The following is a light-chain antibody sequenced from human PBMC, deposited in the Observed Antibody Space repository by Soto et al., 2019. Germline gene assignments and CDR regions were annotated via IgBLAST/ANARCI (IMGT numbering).Light chain of an antibody. J-gene: IGLJ2*01. CDR2: GVS. CDR1: SSDIGGYNY. CDR3: SSYKTSSTVVV. V-gene: IGLV2-14*01. Sequence: QSVLTQPASVSGSPGQSITISCTGTSSDIGGYNYVSWYQQYPGKAPKLVIFGVSDRPSGVSNRFSGSKSGTTASLTISGLQAEDEAYYYCSSYKTSSTVVVFGGGTKLTVL.